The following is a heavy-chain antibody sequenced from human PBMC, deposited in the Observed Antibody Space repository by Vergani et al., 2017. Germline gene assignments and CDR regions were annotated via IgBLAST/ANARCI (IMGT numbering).Heavy chain of an antibody. CDR1: GFTFSSYG. CDR3: AREAGTLGSGWTRXFDY. Sequence: QVQLVESGGGVVQPGRSLRLSCAASGFTFSSYGMHWVRQAPGKGLEWVAVIWYDGSNKYYADSVKGRFTISRDNSKNTLYLQMNSLRAEDTAVYYCAREAGTLGSGWTRXFDYWGQGTLVTVSS. J-gene: IGHJ4*02. V-gene: IGHV3-33*01. CDR2: IWYDGSNK. D-gene: IGHD6-19*01.